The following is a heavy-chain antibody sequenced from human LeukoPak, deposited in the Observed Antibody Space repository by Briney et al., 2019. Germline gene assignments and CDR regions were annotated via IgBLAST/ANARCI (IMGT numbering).Heavy chain of an antibody. J-gene: IGHJ3*02. V-gene: IGHV4-61*02. CDR2: IYTSGST. CDR1: GGSISSGSYY. CDR3: ARVRRGYYDSSGYEDAFDI. Sequence: SQTLFLTCTVSGGSISSGSYYWSWIRQPAGKGLEWIGRIYTSGSTNYNPSLKSRITITVDTAKNEVSLKLSSVTAADTAVYYCARVRRGYYDSSGYEDAFDIWGQGTMVTVSS. D-gene: IGHD3-22*01.